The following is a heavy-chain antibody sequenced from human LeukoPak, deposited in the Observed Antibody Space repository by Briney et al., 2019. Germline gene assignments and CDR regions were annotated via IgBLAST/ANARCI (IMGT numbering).Heavy chain of an antibody. CDR3: ARRWEPTDAFDI. V-gene: IGHV3-11*01. D-gene: IGHD4-23*01. Sequence: GGSLRLYCAAFGFTVRDFSMSWISQAPGKGLEWVSYISSSGSTIYYADSVKGRFTISRDNAKNSLYLQMNSLRAEDTAVYYCARRWEPTDAFDIWGQGTMVTVSS. J-gene: IGHJ3*02. CDR2: ISSSGSTI. CDR1: GFTVRDFS.